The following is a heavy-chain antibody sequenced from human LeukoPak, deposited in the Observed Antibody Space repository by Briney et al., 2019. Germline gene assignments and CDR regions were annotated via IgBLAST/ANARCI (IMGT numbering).Heavy chain of an antibody. Sequence: GGSLRLSCAASGFTFSSSWMSWVRRAPGKGLEWVANIKHDGTEEYCVDSVKGRFTISRDNAKNSLYLQMNSLRAEDTAVYYCVRSAKTFDYWGQGTLVTVSS. CDR3: VRSAKTFDY. J-gene: IGHJ4*02. CDR2: IKHDGTEE. V-gene: IGHV3-7*01. CDR1: GFTFSSSW.